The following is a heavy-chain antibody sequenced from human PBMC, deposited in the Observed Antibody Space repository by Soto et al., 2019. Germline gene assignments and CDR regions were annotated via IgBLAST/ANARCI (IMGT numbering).Heavy chain of an antibody. CDR2: IYYGGST. CDR3: ARVRGGYYGSGSYYPPDH. V-gene: IGHV4-59*01. D-gene: IGHD3-10*01. Sequence: SETLSLTCTVSDDSISSYFWNWIRQPPGKGLEWIGYIYYGGSTNYNPSLKSRVTISIDTSKNQFSLKLSSVTAADTAVYSCARVRGGYYGSGSYYPPDHWGQGTLVTVSS. CDR1: DDSISSYF. J-gene: IGHJ4*02.